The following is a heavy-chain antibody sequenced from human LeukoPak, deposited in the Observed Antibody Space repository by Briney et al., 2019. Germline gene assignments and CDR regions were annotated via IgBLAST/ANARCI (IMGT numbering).Heavy chain of an antibody. CDR1: GGSISSSY. CDR2: VYYSGST. J-gene: IGHJ3*01. Sequence: SEILSLTCTVFGGSISSSYWSWLRQPPGKALEWIGYVYYSGSTNYNPSLKSRVTISVDTAKNQFSLKLGSVTAADTAVYYCARGSSSGWYAFDVWGQGTMVTVSS. CDR3: ARGSSSGWYAFDV. D-gene: IGHD6-19*01. V-gene: IGHV4-59*01.